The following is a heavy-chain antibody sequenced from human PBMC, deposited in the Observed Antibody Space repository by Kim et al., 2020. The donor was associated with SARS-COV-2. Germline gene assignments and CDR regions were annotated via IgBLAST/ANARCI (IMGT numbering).Heavy chain of an antibody. Sequence: TNYAQKLQGRVTMTTDTSTSTAYMELRSLRSDDPAVYYCATGMVRGVMHYWGQGTLVTVSS. D-gene: IGHD3-10*01. J-gene: IGHJ4*02. V-gene: IGHV1-18*01. CDR2: T. CDR3: ATGMVRGVMHY.